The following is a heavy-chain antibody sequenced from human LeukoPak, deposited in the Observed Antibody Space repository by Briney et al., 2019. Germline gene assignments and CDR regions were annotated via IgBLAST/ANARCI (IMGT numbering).Heavy chain of an antibody. CDR1: DDSTSSGFYS. D-gene: IGHD6-13*01. V-gene: IGHV4-61*02. Sequence: PSETLSLTCTVSDDSTSSGFYSWSWIRQPAGKGLEWIGRVYTSGSTNYNPSLKSRVTISLDTSKNQFSLKLTSVTAADTALYYCARGYKPASGKDGAFDIWGQGTMVTVSS. CDR2: VYTSGST. CDR3: ARGYKPASGKDGAFDI. J-gene: IGHJ3*02.